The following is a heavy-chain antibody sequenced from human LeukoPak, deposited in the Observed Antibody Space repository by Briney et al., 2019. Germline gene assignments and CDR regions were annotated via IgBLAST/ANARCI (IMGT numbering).Heavy chain of an antibody. Sequence: GGSLRLSCAASGFTFISYSMNWVRQAPGKGLEWVSSISSSSSYIYYADSVKGRFTISRDNAKNSLYLQINSLRAEDTAVYYCARGDYYGSGTPGYWGQGTLVTVSS. J-gene: IGHJ4*02. V-gene: IGHV3-21*01. CDR1: GFTFISYS. D-gene: IGHD3-10*01. CDR3: ARGDYYGSGTPGY. CDR2: ISSSSSYI.